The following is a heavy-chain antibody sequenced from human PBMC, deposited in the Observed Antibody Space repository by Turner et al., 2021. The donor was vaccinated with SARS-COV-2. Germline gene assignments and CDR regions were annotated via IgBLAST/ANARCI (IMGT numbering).Heavy chain of an antibody. CDR2: LCYSGST. Sequence: QVHLQESGPGLVKPSETLSLACTASGVSISNYCWSWIRKSPEKGLEWIAYLCYSGSTHHNPSLKSRVTISLDTSKNQVSLKLISVTAADTAVYYCARFKLGSGYNWFDPWGQGTLVTVSS. D-gene: IGHD3-3*01. CDR1: GVSISNYC. CDR3: ARFKLGSGYNWFDP. V-gene: IGHV4-59*01. J-gene: IGHJ5*02.